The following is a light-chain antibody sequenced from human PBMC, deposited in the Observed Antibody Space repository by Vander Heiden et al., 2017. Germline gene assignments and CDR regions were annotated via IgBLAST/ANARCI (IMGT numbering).Light chain of an antibody. CDR1: QSVSSSY. CDR2: GSS. CDR3: QQDGSSPST. V-gene: IGKV3-20*01. Sequence: EIVLTHSPGTLSLPPGERATLSCRASQSVSSSYLACHQQKRGHAPSLPIYGSSSTATSLPDRCSGSASGTDFTLTISMLAPEDLAVYCCQQDGSSPSTFGRGTKVEIK. J-gene: IGKJ4*01.